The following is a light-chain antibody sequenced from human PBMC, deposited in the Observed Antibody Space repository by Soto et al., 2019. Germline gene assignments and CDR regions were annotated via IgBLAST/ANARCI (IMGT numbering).Light chain of an antibody. CDR2: AAS. J-gene: IGKJ2*01. CDR1: QSISSY. V-gene: IGKV1-39*01. Sequence: DIQMTQSPSSLSASVGDRVTITCRASQSISSYLNWYQQKPGKAPKLLIYAASSLHSGVPSRLSGSGSATDFTLIISSLQPEDSATYNSQQSYSTLGTLGQGTKREIK. CDR3: QQSYSTLGT.